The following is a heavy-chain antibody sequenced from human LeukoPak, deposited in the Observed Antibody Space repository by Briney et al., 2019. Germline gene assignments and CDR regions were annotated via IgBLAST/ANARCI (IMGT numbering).Heavy chain of an antibody. V-gene: IGHV3-7*03. D-gene: IGHD3-10*01. Sequence: GGSLRLSCAGSGFTFRSYWMSWVRQAPGKGLEWVANIKQDGSDKFYVDSVKGRFTISRDNAKNSLSLQMNSLRAEDTAVYYCARGRLTRVRAVISDFDYWGRGTLVSVSS. CDR2: IKQDGSDK. CDR3: ARGRLTRVRAVISDFDY. CDR1: GFTFRSYW. J-gene: IGHJ4*02.